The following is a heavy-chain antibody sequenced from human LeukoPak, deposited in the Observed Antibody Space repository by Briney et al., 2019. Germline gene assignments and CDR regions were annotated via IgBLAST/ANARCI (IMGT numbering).Heavy chain of an antibody. CDR2: ITGGATST. CDR3: ARADNGAFDY. D-gene: IGHD1-26*01. Sequence: GGSLRLSRAASGFTFSSYAMTWVRLAPGKGLEWVSTITGGATSTYYADSVRGRFATSRDNSKDTLYVQMNSLRAEDTAIYYCARADNGAFDYWGQGTVVTVSS. V-gene: IGHV3-23*01. J-gene: IGHJ4*02. CDR1: GFTFSSYA.